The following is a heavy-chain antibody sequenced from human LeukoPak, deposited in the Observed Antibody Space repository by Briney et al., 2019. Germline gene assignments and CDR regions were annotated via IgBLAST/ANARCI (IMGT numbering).Heavy chain of an antibody. CDR2: INPNSGGT. V-gene: IGHV1-2*02. D-gene: IGHD3-10*02. Sequence: ASVKVSCKASGYTFTGYYMHWVRQAPGQGLEWMGWINPNSGGTNYAQKFQGRVTMTRDTSISTAYMELSRLRSDDTAVYYCARGREIGLSVFGNNWFDPWGQGTLVTVSS. J-gene: IGHJ5*02. CDR1: GYTFTGYY. CDR3: ARGREIGLSVFGNNWFDP.